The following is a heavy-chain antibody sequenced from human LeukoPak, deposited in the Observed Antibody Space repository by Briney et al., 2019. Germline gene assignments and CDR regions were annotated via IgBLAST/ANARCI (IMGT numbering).Heavy chain of an antibody. CDR1: GFTFSSYA. Sequence: GGSLRLSCAASGFTFSSYAMSWVRQAPGKGLEWVSGISGRGASKYYADSMKGRFTISRDNSKNTLYLQMNSLRAEDTAVYYCAKGVVVAPDVTPFDYWGQGTLVTVSS. D-gene: IGHD2-2*01. CDR3: AKGVVVAPDVTPFDY. CDR2: ISGRGASK. J-gene: IGHJ4*02. V-gene: IGHV3-23*01.